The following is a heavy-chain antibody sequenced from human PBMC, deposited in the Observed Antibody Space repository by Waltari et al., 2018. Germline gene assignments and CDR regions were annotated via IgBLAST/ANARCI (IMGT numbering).Heavy chain of an antibody. J-gene: IGHJ3*02. V-gene: IGHV3-21*01. D-gene: IGHD3-22*01. CDR2: SSSSSSYI. CDR1: GFTFSSYS. Sequence: EVQLVESGGGLVKPGGSLRLSCAASGFTFSSYSMNWVRQGPGKGLEWVSSSSSSSSYIYYAGSVKGRFTISRDNAKNSLYLQMNSLRAEDTAVYYCARAAPAYDDAFDIWGQGTMVTVSS. CDR3: ARAAPAYDDAFDI.